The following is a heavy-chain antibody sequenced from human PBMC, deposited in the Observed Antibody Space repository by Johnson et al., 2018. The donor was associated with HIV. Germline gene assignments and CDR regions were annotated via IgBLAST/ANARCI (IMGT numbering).Heavy chain of an antibody. CDR3: AKDRGTTRAFDI. D-gene: IGHD2/OR15-2a*01. Sequence: QVQLVESGGGVVQPGRSLRLSCVGSGFTLSDSYMSWIRQAPGKGLEWVSYISGSGNAIYYADSVRGRFTVSRDNSKNTLYLQMISLRAEDTAVYYCAKDRGTTRAFDIWGQGTMVTVSS. CDR2: ISGSGNAI. J-gene: IGHJ3*02. CDR1: GFTLSDSY. V-gene: IGHV3-11*04.